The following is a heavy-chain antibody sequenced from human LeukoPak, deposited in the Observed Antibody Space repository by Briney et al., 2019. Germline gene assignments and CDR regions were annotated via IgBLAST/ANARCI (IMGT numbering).Heavy chain of an antibody. D-gene: IGHD6-19*01. CDR3: ARAAFHRAVAGY. Sequence: PGGSLRLSCAASGFIFSDYSMNWVRQAPGKGLEWVAYISSSGSTMYYADSVKGRFSIARDNAKNSLYLQMNSLRADDTAVYYCARAAFHRAVAGYWGLGTLVAVSA. CDR1: GFIFSDYS. V-gene: IGHV3-48*04. J-gene: IGHJ1*01. CDR2: ISSSGSTM.